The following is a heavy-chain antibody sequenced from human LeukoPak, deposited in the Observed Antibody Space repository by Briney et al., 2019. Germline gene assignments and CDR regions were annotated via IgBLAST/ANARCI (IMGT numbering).Heavy chain of an antibody. CDR3: ASGGYSYGLSY. V-gene: IGHV1-18*01. CDR1: GYTFTSYD. D-gene: IGHD5-18*01. Sequence: ASVKVACKASGYTFTSYDINWVRQAPGQGLEWMGWISAYNGNTNYAQKLQGRVTMTTDTSTSTAYMELRSLRSDDTAVYYCASGGYSYGLSYWGQGTLVTVSS. CDR2: ISAYNGNT. J-gene: IGHJ4*02.